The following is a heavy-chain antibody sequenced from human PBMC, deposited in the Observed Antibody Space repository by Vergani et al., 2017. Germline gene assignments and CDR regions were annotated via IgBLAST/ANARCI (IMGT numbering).Heavy chain of an antibody. J-gene: IGHJ3*02. Sequence: EVQLLESGGGMVQTGGSLRLSCAASRFTFSSYAMSWVRQAPGKGLEWVSAISGSGGSTYYADSVKGRFTISRDNSKNTLSLQMNSLRAEDTAGYYCATXGGYKSITMIVVVITTDGSDAFDIWGQGTMVTVSS. CDR2: ISGSGGST. CDR3: ATXGGYKSITMIVVVITTDGSDAFDI. D-gene: IGHD3-22*01. CDR1: RFTFSSYA. V-gene: IGHV3-23*01.